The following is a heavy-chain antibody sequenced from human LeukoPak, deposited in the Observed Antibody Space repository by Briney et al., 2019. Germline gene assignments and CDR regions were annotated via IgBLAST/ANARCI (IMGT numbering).Heavy chain of an antibody. J-gene: IGHJ3*02. CDR3: ASLLLYISDAFDI. CDR2: IYYSGST. V-gene: IGHV4-59*01. Sequence: ASETLSLTCTVSGGSISSYYWSWIRQPPGKGLEWIGYIYYSGSTNYNPSLKSRVTISVDTSKNQFSLKLSSVTAADTAVYYCASLLLYISDAFDIWGQGTMVTVSS. CDR1: GGSISSYY. D-gene: IGHD2-15*01.